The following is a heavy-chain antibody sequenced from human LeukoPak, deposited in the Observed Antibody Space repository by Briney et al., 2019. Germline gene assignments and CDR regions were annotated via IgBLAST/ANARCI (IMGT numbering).Heavy chain of an antibody. Sequence: GGSLRLSCAASGFTFINYAMSWVRQAPGKGLEWVSLIYSGGSTYYADSVKGRFTISRDDSKNTLYLQMNSLSAEDTAVYYCARDPPLDGWGDYWGQGTLVTVSS. CDR3: ARDPPLDGWGDY. J-gene: IGHJ4*02. CDR1: GFTFINYA. V-gene: IGHV3-23*03. CDR2: IYSGGST. D-gene: IGHD3-10*01.